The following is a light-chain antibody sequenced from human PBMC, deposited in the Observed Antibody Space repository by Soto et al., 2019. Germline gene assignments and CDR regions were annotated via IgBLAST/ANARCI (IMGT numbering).Light chain of an antibody. CDR2: GAS. Sequence: RVKTQSPASLSVSPGEGATLSCRASQSVSNNLAWYQQKPGQAPRLLIYGASTRATGIPARFSGSGSGTDFTLTISSLQSEDFAVYYCQQYNNWPRGTLGQGTKVDIK. CDR1: QSVSNN. V-gene: IGKV3-15*01. J-gene: IGKJ1*01. CDR3: QQYNNWPRGT.